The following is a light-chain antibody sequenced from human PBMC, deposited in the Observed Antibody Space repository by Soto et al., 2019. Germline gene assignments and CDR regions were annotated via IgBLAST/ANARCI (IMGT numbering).Light chain of an antibody. CDR2: DAS. CDR1: QDISNY. Sequence: DIPMTQSPSSLSASVGDRVTITCQASQDISNYLNWYQQKPGKAPKVLIYDASNSGTGVPSRFSGSGSGTDFTFSISSLQPEDVATYYCQQYDGLPTFGQGTRLEIK. J-gene: IGKJ5*01. CDR3: QQYDGLPT. V-gene: IGKV1-33*01.